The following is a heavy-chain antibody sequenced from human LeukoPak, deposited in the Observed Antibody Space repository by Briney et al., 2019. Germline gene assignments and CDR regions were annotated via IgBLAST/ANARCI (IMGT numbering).Heavy chain of an antibody. D-gene: IGHD6-13*01. J-gene: IGHJ4*02. CDR1: GFTFSSYW. CDR2: INTDGSST. Sequence: PGGSLRLSCAASGFTFSSYWMHWVRQAPGKGLVWVSRINTDGSSTSYADSVKGRFTISRDNAKNTLYLQMNSLRAEDTAVYYCARESVGSSIWYVGIDYWGQGTLVTVSS. CDR3: ARESVGSSIWYVGIDY. V-gene: IGHV3-74*01.